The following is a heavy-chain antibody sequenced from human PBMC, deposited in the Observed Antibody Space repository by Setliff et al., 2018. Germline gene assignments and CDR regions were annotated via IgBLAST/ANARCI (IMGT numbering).Heavy chain of an antibody. CDR1: GYTFRNYA. CDR2: ISVDSGDT. Sequence: ASVKGSCKASGYTFRNYAFAWVRQAPGQGLEWVGWISVDSGDTNYAQKFQGRVTLTTDTSTSTAYMELRSLTSDDSAFYYCARAPSVELVTIRTNSWFTYWGQGTLVTVSS. V-gene: IGHV1-18*01. CDR3: ARAPSVELVTIRTNSWFTY. D-gene: IGHD5-18*01. J-gene: IGHJ4*02.